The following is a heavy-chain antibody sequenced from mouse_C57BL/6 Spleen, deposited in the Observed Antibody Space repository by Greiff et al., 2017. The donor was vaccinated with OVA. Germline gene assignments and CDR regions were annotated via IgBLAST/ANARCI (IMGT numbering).Heavy chain of an antibody. V-gene: IGHV1-64*01. Sequence: VQLQQSGPELVKPGASVKLSCKASGYTFTSYWMHWVKQRPGQGLEWIGMIHPNSGSTNYNEKFKSKATLTVDKSSSTAYMQLSSLTSEDSAVYYCAIYDYDEGVDYWGQGTSVTVSS. J-gene: IGHJ4*01. CDR3: AIYDYDEGVDY. CDR1: GYTFTSYW. D-gene: IGHD2-4*01. CDR2: IHPNSGST.